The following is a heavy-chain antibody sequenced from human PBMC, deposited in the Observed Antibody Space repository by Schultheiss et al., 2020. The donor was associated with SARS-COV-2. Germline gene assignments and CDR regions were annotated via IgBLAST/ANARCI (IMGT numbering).Heavy chain of an antibody. D-gene: IGHD3-10*01. CDR2: INPNGGST. Sequence: ASVKVSCQASRYTFTKYFTQWVRQGPGQGLEWMGIINPNGGSTSYAQKFQGRVTITRDTSASTAYMELSSLRSEDMAVYYCARDGMVRGVTPPKGYYYGMDVWGQGTTVTVSS. J-gene: IGHJ6*02. V-gene: IGHV1-46*01. CDR3: ARDGMVRGVTPPKGYYYGMDV. CDR1: RYTFTKYF.